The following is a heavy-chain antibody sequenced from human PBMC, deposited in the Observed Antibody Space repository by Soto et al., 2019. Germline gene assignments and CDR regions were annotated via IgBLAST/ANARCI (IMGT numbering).Heavy chain of an antibody. CDR1: GFIFSNAW. Sequence: GGSLRLSCAASGFIFSNAWINWVRQAPGKGQEWVGRVKSKNDGGTTDFAAPVRGRFAISRDDSKNMVYQEMNSLQTGYTAIYYCTTDSYYSPIIVRFEYWGRGTLVTVSS. CDR2: VKSKNDGGTT. V-gene: IGHV3-15*07. J-gene: IGHJ4*01. CDR3: TTDSYYSPIIVRFEY. D-gene: IGHD3-10*01.